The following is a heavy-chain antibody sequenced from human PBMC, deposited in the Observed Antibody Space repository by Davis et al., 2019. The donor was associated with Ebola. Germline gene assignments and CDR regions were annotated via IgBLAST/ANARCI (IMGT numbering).Heavy chain of an antibody. Sequence: MPSETLSLTCTVSAGSISSYYWSWIRQPPGKGLEWIGSIYYSGSTNYNPSLKSRVTISVDTSKNQFSLKLSSVAAADTAVYFCARLGSGDYGIDYWGQGTLVTVSS. CDR2: IYYSGST. CDR1: AGSISSYY. V-gene: IGHV4-59*08. CDR3: ARLGSGDYGIDY. D-gene: IGHD4-17*01. J-gene: IGHJ4*02.